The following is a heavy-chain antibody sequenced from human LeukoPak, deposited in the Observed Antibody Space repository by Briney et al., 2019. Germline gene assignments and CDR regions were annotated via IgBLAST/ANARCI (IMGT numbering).Heavy chain of an antibody. J-gene: IGHJ3*02. D-gene: IGHD6-13*01. V-gene: IGHV4-30-4*08. CDR3: ARDRWQQLDFGAFDI. CDR1: GGSISSGDYY. CDR2: IYYSGST. Sequence: SETLSLTCTVSGGSISSGDYYWSWIRQPPGKGLEWIGYIYYSGSTYYNPSLKSRVTISVDTSKNQFSLKLSSVTAADTAVYYCARDRWQQLDFGAFDIWGQGTMVTVSS.